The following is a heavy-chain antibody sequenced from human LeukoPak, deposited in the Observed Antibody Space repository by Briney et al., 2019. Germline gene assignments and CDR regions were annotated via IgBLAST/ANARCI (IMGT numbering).Heavy chain of an antibody. V-gene: IGHV1-69*04. CDR1: GGTFSSYA. CDR2: IIPILGIA. Sequence: ASAKVSCKASGGTFSSYAISWVRQAPGQGLEWMGRIIPILGIANYAQKFQGRVTITADKSTSTAYMELSSLRSEDTAVYYCARADSSGWTGYGMDVWGQGTTVTVSS. J-gene: IGHJ6*02. D-gene: IGHD6-19*01. CDR3: ARADSSGWTGYGMDV.